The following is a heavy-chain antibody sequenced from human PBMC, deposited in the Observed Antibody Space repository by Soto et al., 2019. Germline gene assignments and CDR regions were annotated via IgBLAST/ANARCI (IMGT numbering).Heavy chain of an antibody. V-gene: IGHV1-18*01. J-gene: IGHJ5*02. CDR1: GYTFTSYG. D-gene: IGHD1-1*01. CDR3: ARVGFGYNWNVTPFRWFDP. Sequence: QVQLVQSGAEVKKPGASVKVSCKASGYTFTSYGISWVRQAPGQGLEWMGWISAYNGNTNYAQKLQGRVTMTTDTSTSTAYMELRSRRSDDTAVYYCARVGFGYNWNVTPFRWFDPWGQGTLVTVSS. CDR2: ISAYNGNT.